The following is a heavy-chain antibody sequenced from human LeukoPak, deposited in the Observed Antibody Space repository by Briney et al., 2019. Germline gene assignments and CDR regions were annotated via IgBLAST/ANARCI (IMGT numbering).Heavy chain of an antibody. Sequence: GSLRLSCAASGFTFSSYAMHWVRQAPGKGLEWVAVISYDGSNKYYADSVKGRFTISRDNSKNTLYLQMNSLRAEDTAVYYCAKDIRGIAARQDYMDVWGKGTTVTVSS. V-gene: IGHV3-30*04. CDR1: GFTFSSYA. J-gene: IGHJ6*03. CDR3: AKDIRGIAARQDYMDV. CDR2: ISYDGSNK. D-gene: IGHD6-6*01.